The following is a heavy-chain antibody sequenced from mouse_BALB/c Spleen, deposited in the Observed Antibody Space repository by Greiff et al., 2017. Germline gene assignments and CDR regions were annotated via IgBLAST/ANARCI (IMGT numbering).Heavy chain of an antibody. CDR2: IYPGDGDT. V-gene: IGHV1-80*01. CDR1: GYAFSSSW. D-gene: IGHD1-1*02. CDR3: ARRYYGFDV. Sequence: VQLQQSGAELVRPGSSVKISCKASGYAFSSSWMNWVKQRPGQGLEWIGQIYPGDGDTNYNGKFKGKATLTADKSSSTAYMQLSSLTSEDSAVYFCARRYYGFDVWGAGTTVTVSS. J-gene: IGHJ1*01.